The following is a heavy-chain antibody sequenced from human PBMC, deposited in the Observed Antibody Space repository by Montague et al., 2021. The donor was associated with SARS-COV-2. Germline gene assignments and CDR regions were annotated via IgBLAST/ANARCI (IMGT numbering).Heavy chain of an antibody. CDR3: ARGGGGFALDY. V-gene: IGHV4-59*11. D-gene: IGHD4-23*01. J-gene: IGHJ4*02. Sequence: SETLSLTCSVSGASICGLYWSWIRQPPGKGLVYVGYLHHSGSLSNIFPHRSRVPISLATSKNHFSLQLMSVTAADTAVYYCARGGGGFALDYWGQGTLVTVSS. CDR1: GASICGLY. CDR2: LHHSGSL.